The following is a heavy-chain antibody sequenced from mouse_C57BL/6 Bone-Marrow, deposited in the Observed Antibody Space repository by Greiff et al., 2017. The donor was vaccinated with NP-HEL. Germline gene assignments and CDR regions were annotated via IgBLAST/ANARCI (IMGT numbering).Heavy chain of an antibody. CDR3: ARHYDYPYWYFDV. CDR1: GFTFSDYG. V-gene: IGHV5-15*01. J-gene: IGHJ1*03. Sequence: EVQGVESGGGLVQPGGSLKLSCAASGFTFSDYGMAWVRQAPRKGPEWVAFISNLAYSIYYADTVTGRFTISRENAKNTLYLEMSSLRSEDTAMYYCARHYDYPYWYFDVWGTGTTVTVSS. D-gene: IGHD2-4*01. CDR2: ISNLAYSI.